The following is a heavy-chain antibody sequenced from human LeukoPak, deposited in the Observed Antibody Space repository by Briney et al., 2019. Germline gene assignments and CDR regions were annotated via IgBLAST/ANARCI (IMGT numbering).Heavy chain of an antibody. D-gene: IGHD3-10*01. CDR2: IIPRFNKL. Sequence: SVKVSRKVSGGIFSNFALSWVRQAPGQGLEWMGGIIPRFNKLNYAQKFQGRVTITADESTSTAYMELSSLRSEDTAVYYCARPQTQNIGFGELLYGSLDYWGQGTLVTVSS. CDR3: ARPQTQNIGFGELLYGSLDY. V-gene: IGHV1-69*13. J-gene: IGHJ4*02. CDR1: GGIFSNFA.